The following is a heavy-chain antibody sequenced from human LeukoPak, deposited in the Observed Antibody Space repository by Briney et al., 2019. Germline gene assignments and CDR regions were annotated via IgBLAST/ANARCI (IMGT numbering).Heavy chain of an antibody. CDR3: ASTGDLDYYYYGMDV. V-gene: IGHV1-18*01. Sequence: ASVKVSCKASGYTFTSYGISWVRQAPGQGLEWMGWISAYNGNTNYAQKLQGRVTMTTDTSTSTAYMELRSLRSDDTAVYYCASTGDLDYYYYGMDVWGQGTTVTVSS. CDR1: GYTFTSYG. J-gene: IGHJ6*02. D-gene: IGHD4-17*01. CDR2: ISAYNGNT.